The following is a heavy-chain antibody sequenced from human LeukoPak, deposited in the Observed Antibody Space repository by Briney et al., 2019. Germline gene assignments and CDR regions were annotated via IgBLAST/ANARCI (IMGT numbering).Heavy chain of an antibody. V-gene: IGHV3-7*01. Sequence: GGSLRLSCAASGFTFADYGMSWVRQAPGKGLEWVASIRDDGSAKYYMDSVKGRFSISRDDAKNSLSLQMNSLRAEDTAVYYCAELGITMIGGVWGKGTTVTISS. CDR3: AELGITMIGGV. CDR1: GFTFADYG. J-gene: IGHJ6*04. D-gene: IGHD3-10*02. CDR2: IRDDGSAK.